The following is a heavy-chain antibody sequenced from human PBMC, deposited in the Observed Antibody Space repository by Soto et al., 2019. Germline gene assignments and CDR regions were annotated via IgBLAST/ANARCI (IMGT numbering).Heavy chain of an antibody. D-gene: IGHD3-10*01. CDR2: ISGSGGST. CDR3: SSTKIPRGLDGMGV. V-gene: IGHV3-23*01. Sequence: EVQLLESGGGLVQPGGSLRLSCAASGFTFSSYAMSWVRQPPGKGREWVSGISGSGGSTYYADSVKGRFTIARDNSKTSLYLQMTSLRPGGTAVYYCSSTKIPRGLDGMGVWGQGTTGTVSS. CDR1: GFTFSSYA. J-gene: IGHJ6*02.